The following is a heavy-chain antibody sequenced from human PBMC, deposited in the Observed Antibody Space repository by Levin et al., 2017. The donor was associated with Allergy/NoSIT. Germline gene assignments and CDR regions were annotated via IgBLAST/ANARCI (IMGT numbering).Heavy chain of an antibody. CDR3: AKEGVALTAAATTDSDY. CDR1: GFTFSSYA. J-gene: IGHJ4*02. V-gene: IGHV3-23*01. CDR2: ISGSGGST. D-gene: IGHD2-2*01. Sequence: PGGSLRLSCAASGFTFSSYAMSWVRQAPGKGLEWVSAISGSGGSTYYADSVKGRFTISRDNSKNTLYLQMNSLRAEDTAVYYCAKEGVALTAAATTDSDYWGQGTLVTVSS.